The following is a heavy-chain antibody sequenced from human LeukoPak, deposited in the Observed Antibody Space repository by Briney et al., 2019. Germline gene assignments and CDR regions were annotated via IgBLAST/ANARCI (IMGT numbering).Heavy chain of an antibody. V-gene: IGHV4-4*02. CDR2: IYHSGST. CDR3: ARGPARYGGNYWFDP. J-gene: IGHJ5*02. D-gene: IGHD4-23*01. Sequence: PSETLSLTCAVSGGSISSSNWWSWVRQPPGKGLEWIGEIYHSGSTNYNPSLKSRVTISVDKSKNQFSLKLSSVTAADTAVYYCARGPARYGGNYWFDPWGQGTLVTVSS. CDR1: GGSISSSNW.